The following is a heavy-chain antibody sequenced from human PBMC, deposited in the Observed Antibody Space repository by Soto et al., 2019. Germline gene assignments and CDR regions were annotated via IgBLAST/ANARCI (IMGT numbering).Heavy chain of an antibody. Sequence: QLQLQESGPGLVKPSETLSLTCTVSGGSISSSSYYWGWIRQPPGKGLEWIGSIYYSGSTYYNPSLKSRVTISVDTSKNQFSLKLSSVTAADTAVYYCARQTRGVYYYYYGMDVWGQGTTVTVSS. V-gene: IGHV4-39*01. CDR2: IYYSGST. CDR3: ARQTRGVYYYYYGMDV. D-gene: IGHD3-10*01. J-gene: IGHJ6*02. CDR1: GGSISSSSYY.